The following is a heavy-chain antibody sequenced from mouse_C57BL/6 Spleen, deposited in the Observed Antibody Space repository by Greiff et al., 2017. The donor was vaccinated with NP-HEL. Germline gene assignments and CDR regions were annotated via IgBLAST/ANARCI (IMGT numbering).Heavy chain of an antibody. V-gene: IGHV3-6*01. CDR2: ISYDGSN. CDR1: GYSITSGYY. J-gene: IGHJ3*01. CDR3: ARDLYYGSSYEAY. D-gene: IGHD1-1*01. Sequence: DVKLQESGPGLVKPSQSLSLTCSVTGYSITSGYYWNWIRQFPGNKLEWMGYISYDGSNNYNPSLKNRISITRDTSKNQFFLKLNSVTTEDTATYYCARDLYYGSSYEAYWGQGTLVTVSA.